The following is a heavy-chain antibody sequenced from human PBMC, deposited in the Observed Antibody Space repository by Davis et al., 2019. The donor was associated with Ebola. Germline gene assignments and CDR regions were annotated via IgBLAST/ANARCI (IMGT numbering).Heavy chain of an antibody. D-gene: IGHD1-7*01. CDR2: IKQDGSEK. J-gene: IGHJ6*02. V-gene: IGHV3-7*01. CDR3: ARDHWNYFINYYYGIDV. Sequence: PGGSLRLSCVASGFTFSDYWMSWVRQAPGKGLEWVANIKQDGSEKYYADSVKGRFTISRDNAKKSLYLQMNSLRADDTAVYYCARDHWNYFINYYYGIDVWGQGTTVTVSS. CDR1: GFTFSDYW.